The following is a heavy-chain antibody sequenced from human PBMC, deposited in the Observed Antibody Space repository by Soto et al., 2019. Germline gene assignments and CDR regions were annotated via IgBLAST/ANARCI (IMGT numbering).Heavy chain of an antibody. Sequence: QLQLQESGSGLVKPPQTLSLTCAVSGGSISSDGYSWSWIRQPPGKGLEWIGYIYHGGDAYYNPSPKSRVTISVDRSKNQFSLNLSSVTAAGTAMYYCARGEAYCSGGTCYFRFDPWGQGTLVTVSS. V-gene: IGHV4-30-2*01. CDR1: GGSISSDGYS. J-gene: IGHJ5*02. D-gene: IGHD2-15*01. CDR3: ARGEAYCSGGTCYFRFDP. CDR2: IYHGGDA.